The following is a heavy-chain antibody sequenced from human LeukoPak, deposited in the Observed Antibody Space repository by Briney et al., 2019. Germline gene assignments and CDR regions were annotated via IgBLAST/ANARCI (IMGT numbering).Heavy chain of an antibody. V-gene: IGHV1-18*01. CDR2: ISAYNGNT. J-gene: IGHJ3*02. D-gene: IGHD3-10*01. CDR1: GYTFTTYG. Sequence: GASVKVSCKASGYTFTTYGSIWVRQAPGQGLKWMGWISAYNGNTNYAQKLQGRVTMTTDTSTTTAYMELRSLRSDDTAVYYCARGGSITTILGVIITYAFDIWGQGTMVTVSS. CDR3: ARGGSITTILGVIITYAFDI.